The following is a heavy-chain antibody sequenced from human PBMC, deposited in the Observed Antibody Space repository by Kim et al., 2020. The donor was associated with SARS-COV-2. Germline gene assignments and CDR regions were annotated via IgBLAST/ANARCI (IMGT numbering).Heavy chain of an antibody. J-gene: IGHJ3*02. CDR2: ISAYNGNT. CDR3: ARAVNSLPQFSHYYDSSGYYYGDAFDS. D-gene: IGHD3-22*01. V-gene: IGHV1-18*01. CDR1: GYTFTSYG. Sequence: ASVKVSCKASGYTFTSYGISWVRQAPGQGLEWMGWISAYNGNTNYAQKLQGRVTMTTDTSTSTAYMELRSLRSDDTAVYYCARAVNSLPQFSHYYDSSGYYYGDAFDSWGQGTMVTVSS.